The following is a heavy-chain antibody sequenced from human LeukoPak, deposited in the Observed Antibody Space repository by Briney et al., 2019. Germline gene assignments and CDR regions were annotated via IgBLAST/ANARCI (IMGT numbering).Heavy chain of an antibody. V-gene: IGHV1-24*01. CDR2: FDPDDDET. CDR3: ATPAPHYYNSGNAFDY. J-gene: IGHJ4*02. CDR1: GYILTELS. Sequence: ASVKVSCKVSGYILTELSIHWVRQAPGKGLEWMGGFDPDDDETIYAQEFQGRVTMTEDTSIDTAYMELSNLRSEDTAVYYCATPAPHYYNSGNAFDYWGQGTLVTVSS. D-gene: IGHD3-10*01.